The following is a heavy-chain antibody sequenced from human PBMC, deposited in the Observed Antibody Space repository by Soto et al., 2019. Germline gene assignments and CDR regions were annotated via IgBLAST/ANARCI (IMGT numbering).Heavy chain of an antibody. J-gene: IGHJ6*02. V-gene: IGHV1-69*01. CDR3: ARARYYYDSSGYYRTTYYYYGMDV. D-gene: IGHD3-22*01. Sequence: QVQLVQSGAEVKKPGSSVKVSCKASGGTFSRYAISWVRQAPGQGLEWMGGIIPIFGTANYAQKFQGRVTITADEFTSTAYMELSSLRSEDTAVYYCARARYYYDSSGYYRTTYYYYGMDVWGQGTTVTVSS. CDR2: IIPIFGTA. CDR1: GGTFSRYA.